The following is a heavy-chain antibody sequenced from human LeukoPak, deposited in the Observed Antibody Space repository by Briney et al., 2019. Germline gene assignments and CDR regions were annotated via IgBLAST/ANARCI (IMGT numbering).Heavy chain of an antibody. J-gene: IGHJ3*02. CDR2: IYHSGST. CDR1: GGSISSGGYS. Sequence: SETLSLTCAVSGGSISSGGYSWSWIRQPPGKGLEWIGYIYHSGSTYYNPSLKSRVTISVDGSKNQFSLKLSSVTAADTAVYYCARALNYYDSSGYQDAFDIWGRGTMVTVSS. D-gene: IGHD3-22*01. CDR3: ARALNYYDSSGYQDAFDI. V-gene: IGHV4-30-2*01.